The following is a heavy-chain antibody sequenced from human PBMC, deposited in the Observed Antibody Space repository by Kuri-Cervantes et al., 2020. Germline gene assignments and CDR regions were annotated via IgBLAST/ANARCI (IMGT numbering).Heavy chain of an antibody. CDR2: MNPNSGNT. Sequence: ASVKVSCKASGYTFTSYDINWVRQATGQGLEWMGWMNPNSGNTGYAQKFQGRVTMTRNTSISTACMELSSLRSEDTAVYYCARGLYCSGGSCRRLPFDYWGQGTLVTVSS. V-gene: IGHV1-8*02. CDR3: ARGLYCSGGSCRRLPFDY. D-gene: IGHD2-15*01. CDR1: GYTFTSYD. J-gene: IGHJ4*02.